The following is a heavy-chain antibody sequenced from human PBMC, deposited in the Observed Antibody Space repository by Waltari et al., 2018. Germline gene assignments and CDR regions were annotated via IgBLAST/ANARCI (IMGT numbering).Heavy chain of an antibody. D-gene: IGHD3-10*01. CDR1: GGSISSGSYY. V-gene: IGHV4-61*09. Sequence: QVQLQESGPGLVKPSQTLSLTCTVSGGSISSGSYYWSWIRQPAGKGLEWIGYIYTIVSTTDNPSLKSRVTISVDTSKNQFSLKLSSVTAADTAVYYCARDLMVQGVIDYWGQGTLVTVSS. CDR2: IYTIVST. J-gene: IGHJ4*02. CDR3: ARDLMVQGVIDY.